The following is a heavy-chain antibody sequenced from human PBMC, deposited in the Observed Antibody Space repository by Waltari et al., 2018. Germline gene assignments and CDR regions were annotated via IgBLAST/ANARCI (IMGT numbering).Heavy chain of an antibody. D-gene: IGHD3-22*01. CDR3: ARDYYDSSGYRFDY. CDR2: IYSGGTT. CDR1: GFTVSSNH. V-gene: IGHV3-53*01. J-gene: IGHJ4*02. Sequence: EVQLVESGGGLIQPGGSLRLSCAASGFTVSSNHMSWVRQAPGKGLEWVSIIYSGGTTYYADSVKGRFTISRDNSKNTLYLQMNSLRAEDTAVYYCARDYYDSSGYRFDYWGQGALVTVSS.